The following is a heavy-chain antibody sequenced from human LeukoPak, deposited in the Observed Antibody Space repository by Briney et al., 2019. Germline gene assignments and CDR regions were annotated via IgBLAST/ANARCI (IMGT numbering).Heavy chain of an antibody. CDR1: GDSIRSYY. J-gene: IGHJ4*02. CDR3: ARGYGDFRVEGRYFHS. D-gene: IGHD4-17*01. V-gene: IGHV4-59*01. CDR2: VYYSGST. Sequence: SETLSLTCTVSGDSIRSYYWTWIRQPPGKGLEWIGYVYYSGSTNYNPSLKSRVTISVDMSKNQFSLKLSSVTAADTAVYYCARGYGDFRVEGRYFHSWGQGTLVTVSS.